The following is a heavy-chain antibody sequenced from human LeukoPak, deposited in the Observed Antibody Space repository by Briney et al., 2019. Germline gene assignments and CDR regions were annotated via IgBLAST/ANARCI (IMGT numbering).Heavy chain of an antibody. J-gene: IGHJ4*02. CDR2: ISGSGGST. V-gene: IGHV3-23*01. CDR1: GFTFSSYG. CDR3: WDFRGGY. D-gene: IGHD1-26*01. Sequence: QTGGSLRLSCAASGFTFSSYGMHWVRQAPGKGLEWVSAISGSGGSTYYADSVKGRFTISRDNSKSTLHLQLNSLGAEDTADYYCWDFRGGYWGQGTLVTVSS.